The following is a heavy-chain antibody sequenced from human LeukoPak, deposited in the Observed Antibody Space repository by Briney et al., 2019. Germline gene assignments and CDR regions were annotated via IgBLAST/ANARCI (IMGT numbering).Heavy chain of an antibody. CDR3: TREYSSGWPFDF. CDR1: GSTFSGST. D-gene: IGHD6-19*01. CDR2: IRSKADTYAT. V-gene: IGHV3-73*01. J-gene: IGHJ4*02. Sequence: GGSLRLSYAASGSTFSGSTIHWVRQASGKGLEWVGRIRSKADTYATSYAASVKGRFTISRDDSKNTAFLQLNSLKTEDTAVYYCTREYSSGWPFDFWGQGTLVSVSS.